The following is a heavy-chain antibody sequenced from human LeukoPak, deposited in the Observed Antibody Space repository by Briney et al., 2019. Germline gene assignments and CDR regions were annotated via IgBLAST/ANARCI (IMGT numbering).Heavy chain of an antibody. CDR3: STGSGHAFDI. CDR1: GFTFSSYW. J-gene: IGHJ3*02. Sequence: GGSLRLSCAASGFTFSSYWMHWVRQVPGKGLVWVSRINSDGSSTSYADSVKGRFTISRDNAKNALYVQMNSLRAEDTAVYYCSTGSGHAFDIWGRGTMVTVSS. V-gene: IGHV3-74*01. D-gene: IGHD3-10*01. CDR2: INSDGSST.